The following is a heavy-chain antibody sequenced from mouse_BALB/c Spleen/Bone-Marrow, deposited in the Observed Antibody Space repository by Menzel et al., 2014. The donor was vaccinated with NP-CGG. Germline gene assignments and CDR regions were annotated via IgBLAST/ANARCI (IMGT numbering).Heavy chain of an antibody. CDR1: GFNIKDTY. J-gene: IGHJ2*01. CDR2: IDPANGNT. V-gene: IGHV14-3*02. Sequence: VQLQQSGAELVKPGASVKLSCTASGFNIKDTYMHWVKQSPEQGLEWIGRIDPANGNTKYDPKFQGKATITADTSSNTAYLQLSSLTSEDTAVYYCARIYYYGRGYFAYWGQGTTLTVSS. CDR3: ARIYYYGRGYFAY. D-gene: IGHD1-1*01.